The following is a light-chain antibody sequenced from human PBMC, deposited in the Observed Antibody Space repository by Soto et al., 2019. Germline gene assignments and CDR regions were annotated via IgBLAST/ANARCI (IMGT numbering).Light chain of an antibody. J-gene: IGKJ1*01. Sequence: EIVMTQSPATLSVSPGERATLSCRASQSVSSNLAWYQKKPGQAPRLLIYGASTRATGIPARFSGSGSGTEFTLTISSLQSEDFAVYYCQQYNNWPPEGAFGQGTKVDI. CDR1: QSVSSN. CDR3: QQYNNWPPEGA. V-gene: IGKV3-15*01. CDR2: GAS.